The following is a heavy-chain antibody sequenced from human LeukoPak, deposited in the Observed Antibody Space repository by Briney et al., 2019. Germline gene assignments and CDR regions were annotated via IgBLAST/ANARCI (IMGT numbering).Heavy chain of an antibody. J-gene: IGHJ4*02. D-gene: IGHD3-9*01. CDR3: AREGWKLRYFDY. CDR2: MNPNSGNT. V-gene: IGHV1-8*01. Sequence: ASVKVSCKASGYTFTSYDINWVRQATGQGLEWMGWMNPNSGNTGYAQKFQGRVTMTRNTSISTAYMELSSLRSEDTAAYYCAREGWKLRYFDYWGQGTLVTVSS. CDR1: GYTFTSYD.